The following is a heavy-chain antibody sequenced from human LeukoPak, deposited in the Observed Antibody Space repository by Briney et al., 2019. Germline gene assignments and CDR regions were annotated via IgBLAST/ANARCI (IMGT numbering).Heavy chain of an antibody. Sequence: GESLKISCKGSGYSFTSYWIGWVRQMPGKGLEWMGIIYPGDSDTRYSPSFQGQVTISADKSISTAYLQWSSPKASDTAMYYLARGGEYCSSTSCFPTYYFDYWGQGTLVTVSS. CDR1: GYSFTSYW. J-gene: IGHJ4*02. CDR2: IYPGDSDT. D-gene: IGHD2-2*01. CDR3: ARGGEYCSSTSCFPTYYFDY. V-gene: IGHV5-51*01.